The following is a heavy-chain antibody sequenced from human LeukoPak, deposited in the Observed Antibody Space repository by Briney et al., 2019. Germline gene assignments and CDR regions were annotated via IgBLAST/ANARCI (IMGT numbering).Heavy chain of an antibody. D-gene: IGHD3-9*01. CDR2: IYHSGST. J-gene: IGHJ4*02. V-gene: IGHV4-4*02. Sequence: SGTLSLTCAVSGGSISSSNWWSWVRQPPGKGLEWIGEIYHSGSTNYNPSLKSRVTISVDKSKNQFSLKLSSVTAADTAVYYCARGDHDILTGYYPFDYWGQGTLVTVSS. CDR3: ARGDHDILTGYYPFDY. CDR1: GGSISSSNW.